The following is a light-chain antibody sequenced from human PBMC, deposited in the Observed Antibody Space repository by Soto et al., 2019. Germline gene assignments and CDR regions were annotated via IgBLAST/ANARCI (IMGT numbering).Light chain of an antibody. CDR2: LNSDGSH. V-gene: IGLV4-69*01. Sequence: QPVLTQSPSASASLGASVKLTCTLSSGHRSYTIAWHQQLPEKGPRYLMTLNSDGSHRKGDGIPDRFSGSSSAAERYLIISSLQSEDEADYYCQTWGTGYVVFGGGTKLTVL. CDR3: QTWGTGYVV. J-gene: IGLJ2*01. CDR1: SGHRSYT.